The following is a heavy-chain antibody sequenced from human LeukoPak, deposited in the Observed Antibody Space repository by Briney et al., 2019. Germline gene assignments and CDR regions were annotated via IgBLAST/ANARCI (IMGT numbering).Heavy chain of an antibody. CDR2: ISPYNGNT. V-gene: IGHV1-18*01. CDR1: GYDFTSVG. J-gene: IGHJ4*02. D-gene: IGHD6-19*01. CDR3: ARAGSGSGWYFDY. Sequence: ASVKVSCKASGYDFTSVGITWVRRAPGRGLEWMGWISPYNGNTRYAQKFQGRVAMTTDTSTTTAYMELRGLRFNDTAVYYCARAGSGSGWYFDYWGQGTLVTVSS.